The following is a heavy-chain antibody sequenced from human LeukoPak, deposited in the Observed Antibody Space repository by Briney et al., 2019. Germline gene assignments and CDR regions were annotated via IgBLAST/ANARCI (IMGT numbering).Heavy chain of an antibody. D-gene: IGHD6-19*01. CDR1: GGSISSYY. V-gene: IGHV4-59*01. J-gene: IGHJ6*03. CDR2: IYYSGST. CDR3: ASTPISAGSYYYYYMDV. Sequence: SETLSLTCTVSGGSISSYYWSWIRQPPGKGLEWIGYIYYSGSTNYNPSLKSRVTISVDTSKNQFSLKLSSVTAADTAVYYCASTPISAGSYYYYYMDVWGKGTTVIVSS.